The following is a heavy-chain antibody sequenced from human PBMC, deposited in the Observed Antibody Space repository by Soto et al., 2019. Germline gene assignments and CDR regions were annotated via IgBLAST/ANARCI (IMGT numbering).Heavy chain of an antibody. D-gene: IGHD6-13*01. V-gene: IGHV4-39*01. CDR2: IYYSGST. J-gene: IGHJ4*02. CDR1: GGSISSSSYY. Sequence: PTETLSLTCTVSGGSISSSSYYWGWIRQPPGKGLEWIGSIYYSGSTYYNPSLKSRVTISVDTSKNQFSLKLSSVTAADTAVYYCARLESAAAASPIDYWGQGTLVTVSS. CDR3: ARLESAAAASPIDY.